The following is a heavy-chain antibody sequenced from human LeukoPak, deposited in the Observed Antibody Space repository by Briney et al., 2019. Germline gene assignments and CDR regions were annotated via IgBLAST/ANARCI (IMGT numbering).Heavy chain of an antibody. CDR3: ARAVAGDGDAFDI. CDR2: IYYSGST. D-gene: IGHD2-15*01. Sequence: SETLSLTCAVYGGSFSGYYWSWIRQPPGKGLEWIGYIYYSGSTNYNPSLKSRVTISVDTSKNQFSLKLSSVTAADTAVYYCARAVAGDGDAFDIWGQGTMVTVSS. J-gene: IGHJ3*02. CDR1: GGSFSGYY. V-gene: IGHV4-59*01.